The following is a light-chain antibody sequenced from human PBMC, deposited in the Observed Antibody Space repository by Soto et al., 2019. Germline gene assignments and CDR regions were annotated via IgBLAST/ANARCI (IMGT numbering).Light chain of an antibody. CDR2: DVS. V-gene: IGLV2-14*01. CDR1: SSDVVGYNY. J-gene: IGLJ2*01. CDR3: SSYTSSSTLVV. Sequence: QSALTQPASVSGYPGQSITISCNGTSSDVVGYNYVSWYQQHPGKAPKLMIYDVSNRPSGVSNRFSGSKSGNTASRTISGLQAEDEADYYCSSYTSSSTLVVFGGGTKLTVL.